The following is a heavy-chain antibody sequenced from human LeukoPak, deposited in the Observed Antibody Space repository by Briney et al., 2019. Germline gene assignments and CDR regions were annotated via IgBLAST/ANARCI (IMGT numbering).Heavy chain of an antibody. V-gene: IGHV1-58*02. J-gene: IGHJ4*02. D-gene: IGHD6-19*01. Sequence: ASARVSCKASGFTFTSSTMQWVRQARGQRLEWIGWIGVGSSNTNYAQKFQERVTITRDMSTSTAYMELSSLRSEDTAVYYCAADSLGVQSYFDYWGQGTLFTVSP. CDR1: GFTFTSST. CDR2: IGVGSSNT. CDR3: AADSLGVQSYFDY.